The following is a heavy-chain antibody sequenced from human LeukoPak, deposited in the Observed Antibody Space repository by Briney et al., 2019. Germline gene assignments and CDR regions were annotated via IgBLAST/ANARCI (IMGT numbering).Heavy chain of an antibody. V-gene: IGHV1-2*06. J-gene: IGHJ4*02. CDR1: GYTFTGYY. Sequence: GASVKVSCKASGYTFTGYYMHWVRQAPGQGLEWMGRINPNSGGTNYAQKFQGRVTMTRDTSISTAYMELSRLRSDDTAVYYCARSRMDSGSYHTNWGQGTLVTVSS. D-gene: IGHD1-26*01. CDR3: ARSRMDSGSYHTN. CDR2: INPNSGGT.